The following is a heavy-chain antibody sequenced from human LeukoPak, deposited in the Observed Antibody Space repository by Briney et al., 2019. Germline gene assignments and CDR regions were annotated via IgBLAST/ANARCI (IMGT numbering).Heavy chain of an antibody. Sequence: PSETLSLTCTVSGGSISSSSYYWGWIRQPPGKGLEWIGSIYYGESTSYNPSLKSRVTISVDTSKNQFSLKLSSVTAADTAVYYCARGIAPIDYWGQGTLVTVSS. V-gene: IGHV4-39*01. J-gene: IGHJ4*02. CDR3: ARGIAPIDY. CDR2: IYYGEST. D-gene: IGHD2-21*01. CDR1: GGSISSSSYY.